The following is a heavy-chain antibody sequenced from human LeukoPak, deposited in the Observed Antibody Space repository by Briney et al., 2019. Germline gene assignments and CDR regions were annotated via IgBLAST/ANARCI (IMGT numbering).Heavy chain of an antibody. Sequence: GSLRLSCAASGLTITTIYMTWVRQAPGKGLEWVGRVKSKSDGGTTDYAAPVKGRFTISRDDSKNTLYLQMNSLRTEDTAVYFCSTTDTIAAANWGQGTLVTVSS. D-gene: IGHD6-13*01. V-gene: IGHV3-15*01. CDR1: GLTITTIY. J-gene: IGHJ4*02. CDR3: STTDTIAAAN. CDR2: VKSKSDGGTT.